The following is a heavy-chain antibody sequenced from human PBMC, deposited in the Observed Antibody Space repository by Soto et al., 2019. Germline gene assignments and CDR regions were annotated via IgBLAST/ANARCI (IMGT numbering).Heavy chain of an antibody. Sequence: QVQLQESGPGLVKPSQTLSLTCTVSGGSINSGGYYWNWIRQHPGRGLEWMGYIYYTGSTYYNPSLKSRITFSIDTSRNQFSLKVNSVTAADTAVYYCARATPSVATLGYGMDDWGQGTTVVVSS. CDR3: ARATPSVATLGYGMDD. V-gene: IGHV4-31*03. D-gene: IGHD5-12*01. CDR1: GGSINSGGYY. CDR2: IYYTGST. J-gene: IGHJ6*02.